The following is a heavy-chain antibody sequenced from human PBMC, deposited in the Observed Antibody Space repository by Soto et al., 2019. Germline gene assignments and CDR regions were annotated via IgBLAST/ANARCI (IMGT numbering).Heavy chain of an antibody. CDR1: GYTFTSYA. D-gene: IGHD2-2*01. J-gene: IGHJ4*02. V-gene: IGHV1-3*01. Sequence: ASVKVSCKASGYTFTSYAMHWVRQAPGQRLEWMGWINAGNGNTKYSQKFQGRVTITRDTSASTAYMELSSLRSEDTAVYYCARVGLVPAAIILFDYWGQGTLVTVSS. CDR3: ARVGLVPAAIILFDY. CDR2: INAGNGNT.